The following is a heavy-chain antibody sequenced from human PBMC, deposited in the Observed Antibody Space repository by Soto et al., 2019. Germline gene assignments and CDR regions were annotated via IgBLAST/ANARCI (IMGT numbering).Heavy chain of an antibody. D-gene: IGHD3-10*01. CDR1: GFTLQNYA. CDR3: AKGKSTGDIAWCDP. Sequence: EVQLLQSGGGLARPGGSLRLSCTASGFTLQNYAMAWVRQAPGKGLEWVSTLSGGPDGTAYSYSVKGRFTISRDNSNNCLYLQMNSLGVEDTAMYFCAKGKSTGDIAWCDPWGQGSLVTVSS. V-gene: IGHV3-23*01. CDR2: LSGGPDGT. J-gene: IGHJ5*02.